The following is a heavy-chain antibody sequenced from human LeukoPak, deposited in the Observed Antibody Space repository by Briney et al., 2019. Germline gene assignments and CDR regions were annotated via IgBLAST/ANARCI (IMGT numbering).Heavy chain of an antibody. V-gene: IGHV3-7*01. D-gene: IGHD5-24*01. CDR2: IKEDGTEK. Sequence: GGSLRLSCAASGFTFSRSWMSWVRQAPGKGLEWVANIKEDGTEKYYVDSVKGRFTIPRDNAKNSLYLQMNSLRAEDTAVYYCARNEATIRLSYYYYYYMDVWGKGTTVTVSS. J-gene: IGHJ6*03. CDR1: GFTFSRSW. CDR3: ARNEATIRLSYYYYYYMDV.